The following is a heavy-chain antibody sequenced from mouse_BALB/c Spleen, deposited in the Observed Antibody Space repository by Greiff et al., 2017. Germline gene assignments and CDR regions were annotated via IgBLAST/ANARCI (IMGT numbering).Heavy chain of an antibody. CDR2: IYPGDGDT. J-gene: IGHJ4*01. CDR3: ARGISCRYYAMDV. CDR1: GYTFTSYW. V-gene: IGHV1-87*01. Sequence: QVHLQQSGAELARPGASVKLSCQASGYTFTSYWMQWVKQRPGQGLEWIRAIYPGDGDTRYTQKFKGKATLTADKSSSTAYMQLSSLASEDSAVYYCARGISCRYYAMDVWGPGTSVTVSS. D-gene: IGHD1-1*01.